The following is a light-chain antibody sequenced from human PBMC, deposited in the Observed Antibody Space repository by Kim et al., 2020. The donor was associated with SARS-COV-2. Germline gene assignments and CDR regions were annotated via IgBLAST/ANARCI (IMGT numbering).Light chain of an antibody. CDR2: WAS. V-gene: IGKV4-1*01. CDR3: QQYYSIPYT. J-gene: IGKJ2*01. CDR1: QSVLNSSRNKNH. Sequence: RATVNCKSSQSVLNSSRNKNHLAWYQQKPGQPPKLLIFWASTRESGVPDRFSGSGSGTDFTLTISSLQAEDVAVYYCQQYYSIPYTFGQGTKLEI.